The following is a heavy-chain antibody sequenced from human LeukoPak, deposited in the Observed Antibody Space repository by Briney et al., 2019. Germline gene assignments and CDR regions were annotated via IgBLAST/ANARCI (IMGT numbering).Heavy chain of an antibody. V-gene: IGHV1-18*01. CDR3: ARDRQLQWCGGFNVHFDY. CDR2: ISSYNGNT. CDR1: GYTFTTYA. D-gene: IGHD3-10*01. J-gene: IGHJ4*02. Sequence: ASVKVSCKASGYTFTTYAMNWVRQAPGQGFEWMGWISSYNGNTNYVEKFQGRVTMTTDTSTSTAYMELRGLRSDDTAVYYCARDRQLQWCGGFNVHFDYGGQEPLVPVPS.